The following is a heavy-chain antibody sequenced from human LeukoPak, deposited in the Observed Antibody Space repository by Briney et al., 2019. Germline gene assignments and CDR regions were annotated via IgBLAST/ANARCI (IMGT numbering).Heavy chain of an antibody. J-gene: IGHJ3*02. V-gene: IGHV1-18*01. CDR2: ISPNNGNT. CDR3: TRVRNSNNWWGPFDI. D-gene: IGHD1-1*01. CDR1: GYTFDTSS. Sequence: ASVKVSCKAFGYTFDTSSITWGRQAPGQRLEWMGWISPNNGNTHYAQGVQGRVTMTTDTSRSTAYMGLRSLRSDDTAVYYCTRVRNSNNWWGPFDIWGQGTMVTVSS.